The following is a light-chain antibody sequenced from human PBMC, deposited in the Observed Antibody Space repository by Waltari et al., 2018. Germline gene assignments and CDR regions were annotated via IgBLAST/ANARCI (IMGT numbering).Light chain of an antibody. CDR3: NSYRNINTYV. Sequence: QSALTQPAFVSGSPGQSITIFCIGTNSDVGGYNYVSWYQQHPGKAPKLMIYDVTKRPSGVSNRFSGSNSGNTASLTISALQAEDEADYYCNSYRNINTYVFGTGTKVTVL. CDR1: NSDVGGYNY. CDR2: DVT. J-gene: IGLJ1*01. V-gene: IGLV2-14*01.